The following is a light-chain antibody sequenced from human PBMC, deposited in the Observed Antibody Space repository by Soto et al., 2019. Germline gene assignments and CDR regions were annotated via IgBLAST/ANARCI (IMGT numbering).Light chain of an antibody. V-gene: IGKV3D-20*02. CDR3: QQRSNWPIT. CDR1: QSVSSSY. J-gene: IGKJ5*01. CDR2: DAS. Sequence: EIVLTQSRGTLSLSPGERATLSCRASQSVSSSYLAWYQQKPGQAPRLLIYDASNRATGIPARFSGSGSGTDFTLTISSLEPEDFAVYYCQQRSNWPITFGQGTRLENK.